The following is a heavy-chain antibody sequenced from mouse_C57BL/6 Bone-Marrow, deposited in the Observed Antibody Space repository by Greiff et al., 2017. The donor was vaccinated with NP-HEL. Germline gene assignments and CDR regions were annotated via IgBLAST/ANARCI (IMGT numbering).Heavy chain of an antibody. CDR1: GYTFTSYW. CDR2: IDPSDSYP. V-gene: IGHV1-59*01. D-gene: IGHD3-2*01. J-gene: IGHJ2*01. Sequence: VQLKQPGAELVRPGTSVKLSCKASGYTFTSYWMHWVKQRPGQGLEWIGVIDPSDSYPNYTQKFKGKATLTVDTSPSTAYMQLSSLTSEDAAVYYCARTDSSFDYWGQGTTLTVSS. CDR3: ARTDSSFDY.